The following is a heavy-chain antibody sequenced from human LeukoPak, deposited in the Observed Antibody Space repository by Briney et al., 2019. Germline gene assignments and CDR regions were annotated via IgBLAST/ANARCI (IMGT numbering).Heavy chain of an antibody. CDR2: IKQDGSEK. J-gene: IGHJ6*03. V-gene: IGHV3-7*01. CDR1: GFTFSSYW. CDR3: ATRRYYYYMDV. Sequence: GGSLRLSCAASGFTFSSYWMSWVRQAPGKGLEWVANIKQDGSEKYYVNSVKGRFTISRDNAKNSLYLQMNSLRAEDTAVYYCATRRYYYYMDVWGKGTTVTVSS.